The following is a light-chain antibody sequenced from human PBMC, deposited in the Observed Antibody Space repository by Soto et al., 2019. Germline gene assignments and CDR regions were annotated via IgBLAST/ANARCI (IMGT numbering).Light chain of an antibody. V-gene: IGKV1-33*01. Sequence: IQMTQSPSSLSASVGDRVTITCQATQDIRKYLNWYQQKPGKAPKLLIYDASSLETGVPSRFSGSGSGTDFTLTISSLQPEDFGTYYCQQYDNLPLIFGQGTRLEIK. CDR2: DAS. J-gene: IGKJ5*01. CDR1: QDIRKY. CDR3: QQYDNLPLI.